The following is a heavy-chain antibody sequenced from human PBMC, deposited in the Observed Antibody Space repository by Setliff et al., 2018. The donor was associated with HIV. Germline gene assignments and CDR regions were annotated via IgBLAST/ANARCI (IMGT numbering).Heavy chain of an antibody. CDR1: SGSISSGSYY. J-gene: IGHJ5*02. Sequence: PSETLSLTCTVSSGSISSGSYYWSWIRQPAGKGLEWIGRIYTSGSTNYNPSLKSRLTISVDTSKNQFSLKLSSVTAADTAVYYCARKRVLLWFGEPLGWFDPWGQGTLVTSPQ. D-gene: IGHD3-10*01. V-gene: IGHV4-61*02. CDR2: IYTSGST. CDR3: ARKRVLLWFGEPLGWFDP.